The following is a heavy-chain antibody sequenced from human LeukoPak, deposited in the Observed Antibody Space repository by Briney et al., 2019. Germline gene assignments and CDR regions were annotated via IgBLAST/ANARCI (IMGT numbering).Heavy chain of an antibody. V-gene: IGHV3-30-3*01. D-gene: IGHD5-18*01. CDR3: ARGDIQLWSPLDI. Sequence: GGSLRLSCAASGFTFSSYAMHLVRLAPGTGLEWVAVISYDGCNKYYADSVKGRFTISRDNSKNTLYLQMNSLRADDTAVYYCARGDIQLWSPLDIRGQGTMVTVSS. J-gene: IGHJ3*02. CDR1: GFTFSSYA. CDR2: ISYDGCNK.